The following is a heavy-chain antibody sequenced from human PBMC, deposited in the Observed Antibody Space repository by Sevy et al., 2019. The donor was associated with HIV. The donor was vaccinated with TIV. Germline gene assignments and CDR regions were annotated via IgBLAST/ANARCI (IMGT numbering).Heavy chain of an antibody. Sequence: GGSLRLSCAASGFTFSDYAMSWVRQAPGKGLEWVSVISGFGDRTYYADSVMGRFSISRDNSKNTLHLQMNSLRAEDTAVYYCARAGGINWFYYYYGMDVWGQGTTVTVSS. J-gene: IGHJ6*02. D-gene: IGHD1-1*01. V-gene: IGHV3-23*01. CDR2: ISGFGDRT. CDR1: GFTFSDYA. CDR3: ARAGGINWFYYYYGMDV.